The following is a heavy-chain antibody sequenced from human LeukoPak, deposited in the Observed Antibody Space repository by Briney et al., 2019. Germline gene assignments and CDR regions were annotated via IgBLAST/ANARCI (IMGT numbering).Heavy chain of an antibody. Sequence: SETLSLTCTVSGGSISSYYWSWIRQPPGKGLEWIAYIYYSGSTNYNPSLKSRVTISGDTSKNQFSLRLSSVTAADTAVCYCARGSRQANDAFDIWGQGTMVTVSS. CDR1: GGSISSYY. CDR3: ARGSRQANDAFDI. CDR2: IYYSGST. J-gene: IGHJ3*02. D-gene: IGHD2-2*01. V-gene: IGHV4-59*01.